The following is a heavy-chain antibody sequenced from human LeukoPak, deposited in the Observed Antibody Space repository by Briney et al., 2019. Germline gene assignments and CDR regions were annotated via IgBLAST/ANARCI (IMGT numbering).Heavy chain of an antibody. CDR2: IYPGDSRT. J-gene: IGHJ5*02. Sequence: GESLKISCKGVGYSFTSYWIGWVRQMPGKGMEWMGVIYPGDSRTRYNPSFQGQVTISVDKSISTAYPQWVSLKASDTAMYYCACRDLTSAWSYPWGQGTLVTVSS. V-gene: IGHV5-51*01. D-gene: IGHD2-2*01. CDR1: GYSFTSYW. CDR3: ACRDLTSAWSYP.